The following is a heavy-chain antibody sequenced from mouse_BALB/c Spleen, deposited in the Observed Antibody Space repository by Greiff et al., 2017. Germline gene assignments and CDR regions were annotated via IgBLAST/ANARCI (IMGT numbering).Heavy chain of an antibody. CDR3: ARGDTGGAMDY. Sequence: VQLQQSGAELARPGASVKLSCKASGYTFTSYWMQWVKQRPGQGLEWIGAIYPGDGDTRYTQKFKGKATLTADKSSSTAYMQLSSLASEDSAVYYCARGDTGGAMDYWGQGTSVTVSS. CDR2: IYPGDGDT. CDR1: GYTFTSYW. D-gene: IGHD3-3*01. J-gene: IGHJ4*01. V-gene: IGHV1-87*01.